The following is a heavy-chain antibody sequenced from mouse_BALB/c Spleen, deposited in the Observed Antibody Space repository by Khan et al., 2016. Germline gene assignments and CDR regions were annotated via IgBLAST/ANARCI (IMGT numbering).Heavy chain of an antibody. V-gene: IGHV1-9*01. CDR2: ILPGSGST. CDR1: GYTLSSYW. D-gene: IGHD2-2*01. J-gene: IGHJ1*01. Sequence: QVQLKQSGAELMKPGASVKISCKATGYTLSSYWIEWVKQRPGHGLEWIGEILPGSGSTNYNEKFKGKATFTADTSSNTAYMQLSSLTSDDSAVYYCARFGYGLGFDVWGAGTTVTVSS. CDR3: ARFGYGLGFDV.